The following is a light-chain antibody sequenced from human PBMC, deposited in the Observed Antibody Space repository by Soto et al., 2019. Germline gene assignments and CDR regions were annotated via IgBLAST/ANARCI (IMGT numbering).Light chain of an antibody. CDR1: SSDVGGYAY. CDR3: SSYTSRTTPV. J-gene: IGLJ2*01. CDR2: EVS. Sequence: QSALTQPASVSGSPGQTITISCTGTSSDVGGYAYVSWYQQYPGKVPKLVISEVSNRPSGVSHRFSGSRSGNTASLTISGFQAEDEDDYHCSSYTSRTTPVFGGGTKLTVL. V-gene: IGLV2-14*01.